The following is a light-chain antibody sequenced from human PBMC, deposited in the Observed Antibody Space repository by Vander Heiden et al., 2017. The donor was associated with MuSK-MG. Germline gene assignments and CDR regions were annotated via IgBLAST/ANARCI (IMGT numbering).Light chain of an antibody. CDR3: QQHNSYSPPT. V-gene: IGKV1-5*03. CDR1: QSISSW. J-gene: IGKJ2*01. Sequence: DIQMTQSPSTLSASVGDRVPITCRASQSISSWLAWYQQKPGRAPKLLMYKASSLESGVPSRCSGSGGGRKVTLTISSRQPDDDAAYYCQQHNSYSPPTFGQGTKLEIK. CDR2: KAS.